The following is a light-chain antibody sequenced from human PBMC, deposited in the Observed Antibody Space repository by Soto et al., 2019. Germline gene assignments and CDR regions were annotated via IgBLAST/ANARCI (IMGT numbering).Light chain of an antibody. Sequence: DIQMTQSPSTLSASVGDRVTSTCRASQSISSWLAWYQQKPGKAPKLLIYKASSLESVVPSRFSGSVAGTEVTLTISSLQPDDFAPYYCQQYNIYPWTFGQGTKVEI. V-gene: IGKV1-5*03. CDR2: KAS. CDR3: QQYNIYPWT. CDR1: QSISSW. J-gene: IGKJ1*01.